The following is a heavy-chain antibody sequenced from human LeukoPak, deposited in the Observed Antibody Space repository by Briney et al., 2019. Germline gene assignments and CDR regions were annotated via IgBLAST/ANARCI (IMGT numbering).Heavy chain of an antibody. D-gene: IGHD2-2*02. CDR3: ARGPYCSSTSCYRVYYYCYYMDV. CDR1: GGSMSSGGYY. CDR2: IYYSGST. Sequence: SETLSLTCTVSGGSMSSGGYYWSWIRQHPGKGLEWIEYIYYSGSTYYNPSLKSRVTISVDTSKNQFSLKLSSVTAADTAVYYCARGPYCSSTSCYRVYYYCYYMDVWGKGTTVTVSS. V-gene: IGHV4-31*03. J-gene: IGHJ6*03.